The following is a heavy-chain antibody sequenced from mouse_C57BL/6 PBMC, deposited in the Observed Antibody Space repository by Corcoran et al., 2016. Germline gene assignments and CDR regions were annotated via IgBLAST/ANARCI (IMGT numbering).Heavy chain of an antibody. CDR3: ASHYYGSRYWYFDV. Sequence: QVQLQQSGAELVKPGASVKISCKASGYAFSSYWMNWVKQRPGKGLEWIGQIYPGDGDTNYNGKFKGKATLTADKSSSTAYMQLSSLTSEDSAVYFCASHYYGSRYWYFDVWGTGTTVTVS. CDR1: GYAFSSYW. J-gene: IGHJ1*03. CDR2: IYPGDGDT. V-gene: IGHV1-80*01. D-gene: IGHD1-1*01.